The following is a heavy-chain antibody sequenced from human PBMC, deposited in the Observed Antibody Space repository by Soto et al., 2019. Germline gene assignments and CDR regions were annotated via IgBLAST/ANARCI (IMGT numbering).Heavy chain of an antibody. D-gene: IGHD3-22*01. Sequence: SETLSLTCTVSGGSISSSSYYWGWIRQPPGKGLEWIGSIYYSGSTYYNPSLKSRVTISVDTPKNQFSLKLSSGTAADTAVYYCARIYDSSGPGYYYGMDVWGQGTTVTVSS. V-gene: IGHV4-39*01. CDR1: GGSISSSSYY. J-gene: IGHJ6*02. CDR2: IYYSGST. CDR3: ARIYDSSGPGYYYGMDV.